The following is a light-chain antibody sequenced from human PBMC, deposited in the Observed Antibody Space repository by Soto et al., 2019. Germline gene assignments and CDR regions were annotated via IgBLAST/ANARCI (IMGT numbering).Light chain of an antibody. Sequence: EMVMTQSPATLSVSPGERVTLSCRASESVHRNLAWYQQKPGQGPSLLIYYASTRATGVPNRGAGSGSGTEFTTTISILQSEDFGVYRCQHYRNWPPTFGPGTRVEIK. CDR3: QHYRNWPPT. CDR1: ESVHRN. J-gene: IGKJ3*01. V-gene: IGKV3-15*01. CDR2: YAS.